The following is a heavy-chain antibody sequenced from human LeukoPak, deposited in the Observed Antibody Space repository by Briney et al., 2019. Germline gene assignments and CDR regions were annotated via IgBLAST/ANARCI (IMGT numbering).Heavy chain of an antibody. CDR2: IYPNTGGT. D-gene: IGHD6-19*01. CDR3: ARVEKQWLARRFAFDI. CDR1: GYTFTGYY. V-gene: IGHV1-2*02. J-gene: IGHJ3*02. Sequence: GASVKVSCKASGYTFTGYYMHWVRQAPGQGLEWMRWIYPNTGGTNYAQKFQGRVSMTRDTSISTAYMELSRLRSDDTAVYYCARVEKQWLARRFAFDIWGQGTMVTVSS.